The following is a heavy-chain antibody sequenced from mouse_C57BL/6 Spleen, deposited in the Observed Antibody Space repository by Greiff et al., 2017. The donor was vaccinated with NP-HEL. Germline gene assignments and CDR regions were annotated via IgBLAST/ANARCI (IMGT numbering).Heavy chain of an antibody. CDR1: GYTFTSYW. CDR2: IDPSDSYT. Sequence: QVQLKQPGAELVMPGASVKLSCKASGYTFTSYWMHWVKQRPGQGLEWIGEIDPSDSYTNYNQKFKGKSTLTVDKSSSTAYMQLSSLTSEDSAVYYCARPNYGYLDYWGQGTTLTVSS. V-gene: IGHV1-69*01. D-gene: IGHD1-1*02. CDR3: ARPNYGYLDY. J-gene: IGHJ2*01.